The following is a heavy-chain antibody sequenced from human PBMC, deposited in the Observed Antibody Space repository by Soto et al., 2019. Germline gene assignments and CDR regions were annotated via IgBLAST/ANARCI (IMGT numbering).Heavy chain of an antibody. CDR2: ISYDGSNK. Sequence: QVQLVESGGGVVQPGRSLRLSCAASGFTFSSYAMHWVRQAPGKGLEWVAVISYDGSNKYYADSVKGRFTISRDNYKNKPYLQMNSLRAEDTAVYYCAGDQEEGGDYYYYYYGMDVWGQGTTVTVSS. V-gene: IGHV3-30-3*01. CDR1: GFTFSSYA. D-gene: IGHD2-21*01. J-gene: IGHJ6*02. CDR3: AGDQEEGGDYYYYYYGMDV.